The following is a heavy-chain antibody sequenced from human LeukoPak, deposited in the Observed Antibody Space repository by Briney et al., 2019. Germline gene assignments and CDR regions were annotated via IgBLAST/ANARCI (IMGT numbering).Heavy chain of an antibody. J-gene: IGHJ4*02. CDR1: GGSISSYY. CDR3: AXFXFGXVGYFDY. CDR2: IYYSGST. V-gene: IGHV4-59*01. D-gene: IGHD3-16*01. Sequence: SETLSLTCTVSGGSISSYYWSWIRQPPGKGLEWIGHIYYSGSTNYNPSLKSRVTISVDTSKNQFSLKLSSVTAADTAVYYCAXFXFGXVGYFDYWGQGTLVTVXS.